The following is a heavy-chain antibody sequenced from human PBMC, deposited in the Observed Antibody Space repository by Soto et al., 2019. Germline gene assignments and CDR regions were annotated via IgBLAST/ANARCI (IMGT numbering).Heavy chain of an antibody. D-gene: IGHD1-1*01. CDR3: ARANDFNAFDI. J-gene: IGHJ3*02. Sequence: EEQLVESGGDLVQPGGSLRLSCVASGFSVSSGYMNWVRQAPGKGPEWVSVIYRGGTTYEADFVKGRFTISRHDSKNTLYLQMNSLRPEDTAVYHYARANDFNAFDIWGPGTMVTVSS. CDR2: IYRGGTT. CDR1: GFSVSSGY. V-gene: IGHV3-53*04.